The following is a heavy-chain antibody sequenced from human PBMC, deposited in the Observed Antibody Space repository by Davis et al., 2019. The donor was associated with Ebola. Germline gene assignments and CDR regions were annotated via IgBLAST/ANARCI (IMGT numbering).Heavy chain of an antibody. J-gene: IGHJ3*02. Sequence: GESLKISCSASGFTFSSYAMHWVRQAPGKGLEYVSAISSNGGSTYYADSVKGRFTISRDNSKNTLYLQMSSLRAEDTAVYYCARYLLEQTRMDDAFDIWGQGTMVTVSS. V-gene: IGHV3-64D*06. CDR3: ARYLLEQTRMDDAFDI. CDR1: GFTFSSYA. D-gene: IGHD1/OR15-1a*01. CDR2: ISSNGGST.